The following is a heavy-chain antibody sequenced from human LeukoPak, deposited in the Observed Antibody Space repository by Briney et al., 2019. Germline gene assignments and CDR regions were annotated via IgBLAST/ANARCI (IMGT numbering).Heavy chain of an antibody. J-gene: IGHJ4*02. CDR2: IYYRGST. V-gene: IGHV4-59*01. CDR3: ARGYTGGWYYFDY. Sequence: SETLSLTCTVSGGSISSYYWSWIRQPPGKGLEWIGYIYYRGSTNYNPSLKSRVTISVDTSKNQFSLKLSSVTAADTAVYYCARGYTGGWYYFDYWGQGTPVTVSS. D-gene: IGHD6-19*01. CDR1: GGSISSYY.